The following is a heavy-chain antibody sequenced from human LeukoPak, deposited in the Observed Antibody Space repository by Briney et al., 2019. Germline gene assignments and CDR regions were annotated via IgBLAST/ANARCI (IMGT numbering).Heavy chain of an antibody. V-gene: IGHV3-33*01. CDR1: GFTFSSYG. D-gene: IGHD3-10*01. CDR2: IWYDGSNK. CDR3: ASGLLFGDY. Sequence: GRSLRLSCAASGFTFSSYGMLWVRQAPGKGLEWVAVIWYDGSNKYYADSVKGRFTISRDNSKNTLYLQMNSLRAEDTAVYYCASGLLFGDYWGQGTLVTVFS. J-gene: IGHJ4*02.